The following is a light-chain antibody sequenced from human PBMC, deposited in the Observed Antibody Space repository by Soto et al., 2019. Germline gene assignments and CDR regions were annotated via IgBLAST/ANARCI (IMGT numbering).Light chain of an antibody. CDR3: CSNAAGSTYV. Sequence: QSVLAQPASVSGSPGQSITISCTGTSSDVGSHNLVSWYQQYPGKAPKLIIFEASKRPSGVSNRFSGSKSGSTASLTISGLQDEDEADYYCCSNAAGSTYVFGTGTKVTVL. CDR2: EAS. CDR1: SSDVGSHNL. J-gene: IGLJ1*01. V-gene: IGLV2-23*01.